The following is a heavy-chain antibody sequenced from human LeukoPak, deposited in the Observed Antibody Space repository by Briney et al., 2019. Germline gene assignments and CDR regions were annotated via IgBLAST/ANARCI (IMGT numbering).Heavy chain of an antibody. J-gene: IGHJ5*02. CDR2: INPNSGGT. Sequence: GASVKVSCKASGYTFTGYYMHWVRQAPGQGLEWMGWINPNSGGTNYAQKFQGRVTMTRDTSISTAYMELSRLRSDDTAVYYCARDQGWNDDQDWFDPWGQGTLVTVSS. CDR3: ARDQGWNDDQDWFDP. CDR1: GYTFTGYY. V-gene: IGHV1-2*02. D-gene: IGHD1-1*01.